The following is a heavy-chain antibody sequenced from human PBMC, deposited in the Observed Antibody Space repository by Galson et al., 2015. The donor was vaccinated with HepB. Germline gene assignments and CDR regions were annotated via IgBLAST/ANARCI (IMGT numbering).Heavy chain of an antibody. V-gene: IGHV1-3*01. D-gene: IGHD3-9*01. CDR1: GYTFTSYA. Sequence: SVKVSCKASGYTFTSYAMHWVSQAPGQRLEWMGWINAGNGNTKYSQKFQGRVTITRDTSASTAYMELSSLRSEDTAVYYCARDRYYDILTGYSAFDYWGQGTLVTVSS. J-gene: IGHJ4*02. CDR2: INAGNGNT. CDR3: ARDRYYDILTGYSAFDY.